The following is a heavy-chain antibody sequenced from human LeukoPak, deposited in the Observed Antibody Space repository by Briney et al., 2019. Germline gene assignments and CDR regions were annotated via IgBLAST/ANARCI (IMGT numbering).Heavy chain of an antibody. CDR1: GFTFDDYA. CDR3: AKDTDYETTYYFDY. D-gene: IGHD4-17*01. V-gene: IGHV3-9*01. CDR2: ISWNSGSI. J-gene: IGHJ4*02. Sequence: GRSLRLSCAASGFTFDDYAMHWVRQAPGKGLEWVSGISWNSGSIGYADSVKGRFTISRDNAKNSLYLQMNSLRAEDTALYYCAKDTDYETTYYFDYWGQGTLVTVSS.